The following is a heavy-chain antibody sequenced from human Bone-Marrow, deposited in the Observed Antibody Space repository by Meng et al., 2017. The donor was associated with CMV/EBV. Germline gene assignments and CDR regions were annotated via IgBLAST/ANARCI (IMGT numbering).Heavy chain of an antibody. CDR1: GYSISSGYY. D-gene: IGHD3-10*01. CDR3: ATAYGSGRESHDY. Sequence: SETLSLTCTVSGYSISSGYYWGWIRQPPGKGLEWIGSIYHSGSTYYNPSLKSRVTISVDTSKNQFSLKLSSVTAADTAVYYCATAYGSGRESHDYWGQGTLVTVSS. CDR2: IYHSGST. J-gene: IGHJ4*02. V-gene: IGHV4-38-2*02.